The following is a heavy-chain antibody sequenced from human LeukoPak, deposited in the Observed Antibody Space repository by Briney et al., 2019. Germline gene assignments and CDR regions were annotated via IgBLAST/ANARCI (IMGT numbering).Heavy chain of an antibody. CDR3: ASKRRQAYYFDY. CDR2: IYYSGST. V-gene: IGHV4-30-2*05. CDR1: GGSISSGGYS. Sequence: SETLSLTCAVSGGSISSGGYSWSWIRQPPGKGLEWIGYIYYSGSTYYNPSLKSRTTISLDTSKNQFSLKLSSVTAADTAMYYCASKRRQAYYFDYWGQGTLVTVSS. J-gene: IGHJ4*02.